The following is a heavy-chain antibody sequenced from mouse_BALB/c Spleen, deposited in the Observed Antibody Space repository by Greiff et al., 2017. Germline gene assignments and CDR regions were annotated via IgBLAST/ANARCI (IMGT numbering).Heavy chain of an antibody. Sequence: EVQRVESGGDLVKPGGSLKLSCAASGFTFSSYGMSWVRQTPDKRLEWVATISSGGSYTYYPDSVKGRFTISRDNAKNTLYLQMSSLKSEDTAMYYCARDGGKDAMDYWGQGTSVTVSS. CDR2: ISSGGSYT. D-gene: IGHD2-1*01. CDR1: GFTFSSYG. CDR3: ARDGGKDAMDY. V-gene: IGHV5-6*01. J-gene: IGHJ4*01.